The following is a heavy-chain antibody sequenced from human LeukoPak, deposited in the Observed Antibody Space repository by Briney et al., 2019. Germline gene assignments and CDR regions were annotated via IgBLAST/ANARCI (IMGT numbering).Heavy chain of an antibody. D-gene: IGHD5-18*01. V-gene: IGHV3-23*01. CDR2: ISGSGGST. J-gene: IGHJ6*02. Sequence: PGGSLRLSCAASGFTFSSYAMSWVRQAPGKGLEWVSAISGSGGSTYYADSVKGRFTISRDNSKNTLYLQMNSLRAEDTAVYYCAKGGKQLWFRSVYYGMDVWGQGTTVTVSS. CDR3: AKGGKQLWFRSVYYGMDV. CDR1: GFTFSSYA.